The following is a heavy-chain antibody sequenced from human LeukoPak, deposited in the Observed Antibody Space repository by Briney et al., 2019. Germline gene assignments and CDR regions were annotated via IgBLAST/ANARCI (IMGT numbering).Heavy chain of an antibody. J-gene: IGHJ6*02. V-gene: IGHV3-9*01. Sequence: GGSLRLSCAASGFTFDDYAMHWVRQAPGKGLEWVSGISWNSGSIGYADSVKGRFTISRDNAKNSLYLQMNSLRAEDTALYYCAKGRLQQQRKKDYYYYYGMDVWGQGTTVTVSS. CDR2: ISWNSGSI. CDR1: GFTFDDYA. D-gene: IGHD6-13*01. CDR3: AKGRLQQQRKKDYYYYYGMDV.